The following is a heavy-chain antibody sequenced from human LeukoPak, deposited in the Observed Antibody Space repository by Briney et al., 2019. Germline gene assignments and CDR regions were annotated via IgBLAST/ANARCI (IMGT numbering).Heavy chain of an antibody. D-gene: IGHD6-19*01. CDR3: ASSNSSGWPNDKYYYGMDV. CDR1: GGSISSGGYY. CDR2: IYYSGST. V-gene: IGHV4-31*03. J-gene: IGHJ6*02. Sequence: SQTLSLTCTVSGGSISSGGYYWSWIRQHPGKGLEWIGYIYYSGSTYYNPSLKSRVTISVDTSKNQFSLKLSSVTAADTAVYYCASSNSSGWPNDKYYYGMDVWGQGTTVTVSS.